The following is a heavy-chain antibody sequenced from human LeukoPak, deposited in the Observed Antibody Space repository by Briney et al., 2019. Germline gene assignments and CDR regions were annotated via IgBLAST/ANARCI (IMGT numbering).Heavy chain of an antibody. D-gene: IGHD2-21*01. J-gene: IGHJ6*04. Sequence: ETLSLTCAVYGGSFSGYYWSWIRQPPGKGLEWIGEINHSGSTNYNPFLKSRVTISVDTSKNQFSLKLSSVTAADTAVYYCARGVLWLGYYYYGMDVWGKGTTVTVSS. CDR2: INHSGST. V-gene: IGHV4-34*01. CDR1: GGSFSGYY. CDR3: ARGVLWLGYYYYGMDV.